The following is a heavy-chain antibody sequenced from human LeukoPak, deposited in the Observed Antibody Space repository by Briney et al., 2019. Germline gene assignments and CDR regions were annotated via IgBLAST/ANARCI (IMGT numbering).Heavy chain of an antibody. CDR1: GGSISSSYYY. CDR2: VYSSGST. J-gene: IGHJ6*02. Sequence: PSEILSLTCTVSGGSISSSYYYWAWIRQPPGEGLEWVGNVYSSGSTLYNPSLKSRVTISIDTSKNQFSLDLRSLTAADTAVYYCASLPRMDVWGQGTTVTVSS. V-gene: IGHV4-39*01. CDR3: ASLPRMDV.